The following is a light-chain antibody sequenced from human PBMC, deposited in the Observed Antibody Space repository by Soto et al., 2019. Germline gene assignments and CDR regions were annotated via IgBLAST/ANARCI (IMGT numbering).Light chain of an antibody. Sequence: DIQMTQSPSTLSASVGDRVTITCRASQSISTWLAWYQQKPGTAPNLLIYHASSLESGVPSRFSGSGSETEFTLTISSLQPDDFVTYYCQQYYRYPVTFGQGTKLEIK. J-gene: IGKJ2*01. CDR1: QSISTW. CDR3: QQYYRYPVT. CDR2: HAS. V-gene: IGKV1-5*01.